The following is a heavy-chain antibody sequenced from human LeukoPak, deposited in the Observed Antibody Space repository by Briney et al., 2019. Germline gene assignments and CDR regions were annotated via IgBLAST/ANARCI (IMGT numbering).Heavy chain of an antibody. D-gene: IGHD3-10*01. CDR2: IIDYNGNT. CDR3: GRDGDDY. J-gene: IGHJ4*02. V-gene: IGHV1-18*01. CDR1: VYTFTSYG. Sequence: VASVKVSCKASVYTFTSYGISGVRQAPGQGREWMGCIIDYNGNTNYAQKLQGRDTITPDTSTSTAYMELRRLGSDDTGVYYCGRDGDDYWGEGTLVTVSS.